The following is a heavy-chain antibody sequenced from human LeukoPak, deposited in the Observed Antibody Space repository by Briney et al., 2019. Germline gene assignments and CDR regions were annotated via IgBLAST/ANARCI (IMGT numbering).Heavy chain of an antibody. D-gene: IGHD2-15*01. V-gene: IGHV3-23*01. CDR1: GFTFSNFA. CDR3: VKKGFRGFCSASSCDNDY. J-gene: IGHJ4*02. CDR2: ISFSGNHT. Sequence: GGSLRLSCAASGFTFSNFAMSWVRQAPGKGLGWVSTISFSGNHTYYADSVKGRFSISRDNSRNALHLEMSSLRDDDTAVYYCVKKGFRGFCSASSCDNDYWGQGTLVTVSS.